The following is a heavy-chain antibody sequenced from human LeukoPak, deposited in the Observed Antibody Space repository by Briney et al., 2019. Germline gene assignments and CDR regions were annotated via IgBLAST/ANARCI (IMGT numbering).Heavy chain of an antibody. CDR2: IYYSGST. V-gene: IGHV4-59*01. J-gene: IGHJ4*02. CDR3: ARVNRMGSSWSRLDY. Sequence: SETLSLTCTVSGGSISSYYWSWIRQPPGKGLEWIGYIYYSGSTNYNPSLKSRVTISVDTSKNQFSLKLSSVTAADTAVYYCARVNRMGSSWSRLDYWGQGTLVTVSS. D-gene: IGHD6-13*01. CDR1: GGSISSYY.